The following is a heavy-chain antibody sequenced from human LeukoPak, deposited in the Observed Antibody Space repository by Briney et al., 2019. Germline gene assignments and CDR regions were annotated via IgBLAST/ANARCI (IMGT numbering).Heavy chain of an antibody. CDR3: AKDGSGSCDY. V-gene: IGHV3-30*18. D-gene: IGHD1-26*01. CDR2: ISYDGSNK. CDR1: GSTFSSYG. J-gene: IGHJ4*02. Sequence: GRSLRLSCAASGSTFSSYGMHWVRQAPGKGLEWVAVISYDGSNKYYADSVKGRFTISRDNSKNTLYLQMNSLRAEDTAVYYCAKDGSGSCDYWGQGTLVTVSS.